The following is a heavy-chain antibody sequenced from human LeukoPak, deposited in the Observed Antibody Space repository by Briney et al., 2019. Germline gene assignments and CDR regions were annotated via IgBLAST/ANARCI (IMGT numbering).Heavy chain of an antibody. V-gene: IGHV3-48*04. D-gene: IGHD3-22*01. J-gene: IGHJ4*02. CDR3: ARARDYYDSGGFYIFYFDS. CDR1: GFTFNTYN. CDR2: ISSSSNTI. Sequence: GGSLRLSCAASGFTFNTYNMNWVRQAPGKGLEWVSYISSSSNTIYYANSVRGRFTISRDNAKNSLYLQINILRAEDTAVYYCARARDYYDSGGFYIFYFDSWGQGTLVTVSS.